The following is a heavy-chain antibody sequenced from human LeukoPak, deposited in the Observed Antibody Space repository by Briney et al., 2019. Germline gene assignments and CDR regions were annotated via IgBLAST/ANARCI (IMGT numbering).Heavy chain of an antibody. CDR3: ARGRLGVHFPRDY. CDR1: GYSISSGYY. J-gene: IGHJ4*02. CDR2: IYDSGST. D-gene: IGHD2/OR15-2a*01. V-gene: IGHV4-38-2*02. Sequence: SETLSLTCTVSGYSISSGYYWGWIRQPPGKGLEWIGSIYDSGSTYSNPPLKGRVTMSVDTSTDQFSLRLSSWTDADTAVYYCARGRLGVHFPRDYWGQGTLVTVSS.